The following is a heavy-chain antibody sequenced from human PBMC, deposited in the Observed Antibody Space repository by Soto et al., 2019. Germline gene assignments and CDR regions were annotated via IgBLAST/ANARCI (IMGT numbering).Heavy chain of an antibody. Sequence: PSETLSLTCAVYGGSFSGYYWSWIRQPPGKGLEWIGEINHSGSTNYNPSLKSRVTISVDTSKNQFSLKLSSVTAADTAVYYCARKGALYGSGSEFDYWGQGTLVT. V-gene: IGHV4-34*01. J-gene: IGHJ4*02. CDR1: GGSFSGYY. CDR2: INHSGST. CDR3: ARKGALYGSGSEFDY. D-gene: IGHD3-10*01.